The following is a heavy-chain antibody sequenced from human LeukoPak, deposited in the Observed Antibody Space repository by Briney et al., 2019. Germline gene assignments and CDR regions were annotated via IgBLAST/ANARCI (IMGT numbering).Heavy chain of an antibody. J-gene: IGHJ3*02. Sequence: SQTLSLTCALSGDSVSRNSAAWNWIRQSPSRGLEWLGRTYYRSKWYNYAVSVKSRLTINPDTSKNQFSLQLNSVTPEDTAVYYCARGGAGGRAFDIWGQGTMVTVSS. CDR2: TYYRSKWY. CDR1: GDSVSRNSAA. V-gene: IGHV6-1*01. CDR3: ARGGAGGRAFDI. D-gene: IGHD2-15*01.